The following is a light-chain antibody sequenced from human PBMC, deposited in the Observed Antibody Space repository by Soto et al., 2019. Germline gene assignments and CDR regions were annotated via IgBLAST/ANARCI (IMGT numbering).Light chain of an antibody. CDR1: SSNIGAGYD. CDR2: ANS. V-gene: IGLV1-40*01. CDR3: QSYDSSRRGSNFV. J-gene: IGLJ1*01. Sequence: QSVLTQPPSVSGAPGQRVTISCTGSSSNIGAGYDVHWYQQLPGTAPKLLIFANSNRPSGVPDRFSGSKSGTSASLAITGLQAEDEGDYYCQSYDSSRRGSNFVFGTGTKLTVL.